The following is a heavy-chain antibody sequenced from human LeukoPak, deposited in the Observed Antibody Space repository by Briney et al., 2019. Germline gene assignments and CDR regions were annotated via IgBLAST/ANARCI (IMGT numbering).Heavy chain of an antibody. D-gene: IGHD3-9*01. CDR3: ARESGYDILTGYLDY. CDR2: IIPIFGTA. Sequence: SVKVSCKASEGTFSSYAISWVRQAPGQGLEWMGGIIPIFGTANYAQKFQGRVTITADESTSTAYMELSSLRSEDTAVYYCARESGYDILTGYLDYWGLGTLVTVSS. CDR1: EGTFSSYA. V-gene: IGHV1-69*13. J-gene: IGHJ4*02.